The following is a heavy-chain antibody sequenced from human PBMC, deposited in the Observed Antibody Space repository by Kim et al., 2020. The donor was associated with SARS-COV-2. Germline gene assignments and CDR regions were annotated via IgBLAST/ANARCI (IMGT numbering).Heavy chain of an antibody. CDR1: GFTFSSYA. D-gene: IGHD3-22*01. CDR3: AKGYYDSSGHGSNFDY. J-gene: IGHJ4*02. CDR2: ISGSGGST. V-gene: IGHV3-23*01. Sequence: GGSLRLSCAASGFTFSSYAMSWVRQAPGKGLEWVSAISGSGGSTYYADSVKGRFTISRDNSKNTLYLQMNSLRAEDTAVYYCAKGYYDSSGHGSNFDYWGQGTLVTVSS.